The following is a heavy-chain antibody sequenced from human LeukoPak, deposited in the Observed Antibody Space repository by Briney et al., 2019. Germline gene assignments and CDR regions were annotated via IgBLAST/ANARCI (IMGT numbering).Heavy chain of an antibody. CDR1: GYTFTYYY. Sequence: ASVKVSCKASGYTFTYYYIQWVRQAPGQGLEWMGGIIPIFGTANYAQKFQGRVTITADESTSTAYMELSSLRSEDTAVYYCASISSGWYDFDYWGQGTLVTVSS. D-gene: IGHD6-19*01. V-gene: IGHV1-69*13. CDR2: IIPIFGTA. CDR3: ASISSGWYDFDY. J-gene: IGHJ4*02.